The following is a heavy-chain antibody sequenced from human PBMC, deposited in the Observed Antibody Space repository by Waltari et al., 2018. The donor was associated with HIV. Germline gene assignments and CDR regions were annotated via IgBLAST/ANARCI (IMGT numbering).Heavy chain of an antibody. CDR3: AREGYGDYVGFDY. V-gene: IGHV4-31*03. CDR1: GGSISSGGYY. CDR2: IYYSGST. D-gene: IGHD4-17*01. J-gene: IGHJ4*02. Sequence: QVQLQESGPGLVKPSQTLSLTCTVSGGSISSGGYYWSWIRQHPGKGREWIGYIYYSGSTYYNPSLKSRVIISIDTSKNHFSLKLTSVTAADTAVYYCAREGYGDYVGFDYWGQGTLVTVSS.